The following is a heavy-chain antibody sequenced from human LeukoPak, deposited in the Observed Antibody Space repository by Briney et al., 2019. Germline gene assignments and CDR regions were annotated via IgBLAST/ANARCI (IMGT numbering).Heavy chain of an antibody. D-gene: IGHD3-16*02. CDR2: ISSSGSTI. V-gene: IGHV3-11*01. CDR1: GFTFSDYY. Sequence: GGSLRPSCAASGFTFSDYYMSWIRQAPGKGLEWVSYISSSGSTIYYADSVKGRFTISRDNAKNSLYLQMNSLRAEDTAVYYCARDNDYVWGSYRYVSYWGQGTLVTVSS. J-gene: IGHJ4*02. CDR3: ARDNDYVWGSYRYVSY.